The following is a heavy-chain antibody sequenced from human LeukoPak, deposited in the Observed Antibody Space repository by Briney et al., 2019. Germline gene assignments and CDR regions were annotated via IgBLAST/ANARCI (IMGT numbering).Heavy chain of an antibody. Sequence: GGALRLSCAASGFTLSSYRMNWVRQAPGEGLGWVSSISSSSSYIYYADSVKGRFTISRDNAKNSLYLQMNSLRAEDTAVYYCARGQYQYAFDIWGQGTMVTVSS. J-gene: IGHJ3*02. D-gene: IGHD4-11*01. CDR1: GFTLSSYR. CDR2: ISSSSSYI. V-gene: IGHV3-21*01. CDR3: ARGQYQYAFDI.